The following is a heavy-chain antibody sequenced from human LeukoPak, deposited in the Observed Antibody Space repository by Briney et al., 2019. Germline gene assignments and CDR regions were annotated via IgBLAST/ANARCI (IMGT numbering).Heavy chain of an antibody. CDR2: SYDRGST. V-gene: IGHV4-61*10. CDR1: GGSINRRSYY. Sequence: PSETLSLTCTVSGGSINRRSYYWSWIRQPAGKGLEWIGYSYDRGSTNYNPSLKSRVTISVDTSKSQVSLKLISVTAADTAVYYCAGDPSGEQWLVRGYFQHWGQGTLVTVSS. J-gene: IGHJ1*01. D-gene: IGHD6-19*01. CDR3: AGDPSGEQWLVRGYFQH.